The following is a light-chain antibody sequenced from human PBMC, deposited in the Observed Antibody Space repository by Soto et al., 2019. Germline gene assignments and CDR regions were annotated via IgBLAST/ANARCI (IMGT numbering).Light chain of an antibody. CDR1: SSDVGSYNL. Sequence: QSALTQPASVPGSPGQSITISCTGTSSDVGSYNLVSWCQQHPGKAPKLMIYEGSKRPSGVSNRFSGSKSGNTASLTISGLRAEDEADYYCCSYAGSGTWVFGGGTKLTVL. CDR2: EGS. V-gene: IGLV2-23*01. J-gene: IGLJ3*02. CDR3: CSYAGSGTWV.